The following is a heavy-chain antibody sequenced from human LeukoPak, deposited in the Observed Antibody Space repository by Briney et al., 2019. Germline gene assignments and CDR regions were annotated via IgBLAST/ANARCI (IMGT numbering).Heavy chain of an antibody. Sequence: SETLSLTCAVYGGSFSGYYWSWIRQPPGKGLEWIGEINHSGSTNYNPSLKSRVTISVDTSKNQFSLKLSSVTAADTAVYYCARDKPIERLLAPIDYWGQGTLVTVSS. V-gene: IGHV4-34*01. CDR3: ARDKPIERLLAPIDY. CDR1: GGSFSGYY. J-gene: IGHJ4*02. D-gene: IGHD2-15*01. CDR2: INHSGST.